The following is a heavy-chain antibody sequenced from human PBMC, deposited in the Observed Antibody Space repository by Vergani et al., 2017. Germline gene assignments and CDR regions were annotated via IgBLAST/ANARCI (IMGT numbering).Heavy chain of an antibody. CDR3: TTELVYGPRGDY. CDR1: GFTLSSHA. CDR2: IKSKTDGGTT. V-gene: IGHV3-15*01. J-gene: IGHJ4*02. Sequence: VQLEESGGGVVQPGRSLRLSCAGSGFTLSSHAMHWVRQAPGKGLEWVGRIKSKTDGGTTDYAAPVKGRFTISRDDSKNTLYLQMNSLKTEDTAVYYCTTELVYGPRGDYWGQGTLVTVSS. D-gene: IGHD2-8*01.